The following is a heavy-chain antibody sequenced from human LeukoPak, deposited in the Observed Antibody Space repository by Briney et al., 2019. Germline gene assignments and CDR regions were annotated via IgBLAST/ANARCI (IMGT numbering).Heavy chain of an antibody. CDR3: ARDYCSTTTCLDY. J-gene: IGHJ4*02. CDR1: GFTFSNYG. Sequence: GGSLRLSCAASGFTFSNYGMQWVRQAPGQGLGWVAVIWYDGSKKYYADSVKGRFIISRDDSKNTLYLQMNSLRAEDTAVYYCARDYCSTTTCLDYWGQGTLVTVSS. D-gene: IGHD2-2*01. CDR2: IWYDGSKK. V-gene: IGHV3-33*01.